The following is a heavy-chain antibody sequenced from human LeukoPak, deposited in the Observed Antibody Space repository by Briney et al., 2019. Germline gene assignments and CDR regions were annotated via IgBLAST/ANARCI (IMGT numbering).Heavy chain of an antibody. CDR3: ARYHSSSWYFDY. D-gene: IGHD6-13*01. CDR1: GYSISSGYY. CDR2: IYHSGST. Sequence: SETLSLTCTVSGYSISSGYYWGWIRQPPGKGLEWIGSIYHSGSTYYNPSLKSRVTISVDTSKNQFSLKLSSVTAADTAVYYCARYHSSSWYFDYWGQGTLVTVSS. V-gene: IGHV4-38-2*02. J-gene: IGHJ4*02.